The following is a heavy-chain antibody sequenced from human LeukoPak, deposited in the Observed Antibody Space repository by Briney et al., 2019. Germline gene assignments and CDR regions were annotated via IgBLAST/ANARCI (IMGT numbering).Heavy chain of an antibody. J-gene: IGHJ5*02. D-gene: IGHD3-3*02. Sequence: SETLSLTCTVSGGSISSSSYYWGWIRQPPGKGLEWIGSIYYSGSTNYNPSLKSRVTISVDRSRNHFSLGLSSVTAADTAVYYCARGPFNNWFDPWGQGTLVTVSS. CDR3: ARGPFNNWFDP. CDR1: GGSISSSSYY. CDR2: IYYSGST. V-gene: IGHV4-39*07.